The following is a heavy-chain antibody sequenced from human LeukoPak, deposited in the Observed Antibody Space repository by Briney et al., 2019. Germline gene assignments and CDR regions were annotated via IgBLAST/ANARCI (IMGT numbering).Heavy chain of an antibody. CDR2: IRSKAYGGTT. D-gene: IGHD3-3*01. CDR1: GFTFGDYA. J-gene: IGHJ4*02. Sequence: GRSLRLSCTASGFTFGDYAMSWVRQAPGKGLEWVGFIRSKAYGGTTEYAASVKGRFTISRDDSKSIAYLQMNSLKTEGTAVYYCTRGGPNDYDFWSGYYNPSVYWGQGTLVTVSS. CDR3: TRGGPNDYDFWSGYYNPSVY. V-gene: IGHV3-49*04.